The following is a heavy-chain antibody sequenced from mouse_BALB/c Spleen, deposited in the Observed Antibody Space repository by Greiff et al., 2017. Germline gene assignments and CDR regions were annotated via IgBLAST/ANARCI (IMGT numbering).Heavy chain of an antibody. D-gene: IGHD2-2*01. Sequence: DVMLVESGGGLVKPGGSLKLSCAASGFTFSDYYMYWVRQTPEKRLEWVATISDGGSYTYYPDSVKGRFTISRDNAKNNLYLQMSSLKSEDTAMYYCAREGVFYGYDRDWYFDVWGAGTTVTVSS. CDR2: ISDGGSYT. CDR3: AREGVFYGYDRDWYFDV. J-gene: IGHJ1*01. V-gene: IGHV5-4*02. CDR1: GFTFSDYY.